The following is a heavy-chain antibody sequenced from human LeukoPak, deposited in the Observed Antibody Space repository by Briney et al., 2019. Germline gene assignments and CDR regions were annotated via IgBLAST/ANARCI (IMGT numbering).Heavy chain of an antibody. J-gene: IGHJ6*03. CDR2: IIRIFVIP. V-gene: IGHV1-69*05. CDR1: GGTFRTYS. Sequence: SVKVSCKASGGTFRTYSVTCVRHAPGHALEWMGGIIRIFVIPNYAQKFQGRVKVTTDDATGTAYMELSRLMSEDTAIYYCARVDRYHFYLDFWGKGTPVTVSS. CDR3: ARVDRYHFYLDF.